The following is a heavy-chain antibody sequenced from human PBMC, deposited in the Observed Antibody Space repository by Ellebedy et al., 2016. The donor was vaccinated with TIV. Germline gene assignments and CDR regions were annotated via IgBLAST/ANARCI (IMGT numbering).Heavy chain of an antibody. Sequence: GGSLRLXXAASGFTFSNAWMSWVRQAPGKGLEWVGRIKSKTDGGTTDYAAPVKGRFTISRDDSKNTLYLQMNSLKTEDTAVYYCTTDLTYYYGMDVWGQGTTVTVSS. J-gene: IGHJ6*02. CDR3: TTDLTYYYGMDV. CDR2: IKSKTDGGTT. CDR1: GFTFSNAW. V-gene: IGHV3-15*01.